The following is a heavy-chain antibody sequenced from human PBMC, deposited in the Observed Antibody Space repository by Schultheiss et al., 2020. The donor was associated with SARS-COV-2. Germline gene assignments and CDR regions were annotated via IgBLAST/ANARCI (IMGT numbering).Heavy chain of an antibody. Sequence: ASVKVSCKASGYTFTGYYMHWVRQAPGQGLEWMGWINPNSGGTNYAQKFQGRVTMTRDTSISTAYMELSRLRSDDTAVYYCAREGRDYYDSSGYSHREPFQHWGQGTLVTVSS. CDR2: INPNSGGT. J-gene: IGHJ1*01. CDR3: AREGRDYYDSSGYSHREPFQH. V-gene: IGHV1-2*02. D-gene: IGHD3-22*01. CDR1: GYTFTGYY.